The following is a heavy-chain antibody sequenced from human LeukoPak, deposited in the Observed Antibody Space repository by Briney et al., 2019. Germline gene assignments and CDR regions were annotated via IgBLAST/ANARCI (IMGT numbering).Heavy chain of an antibody. CDR2: IYYSGST. CDR3: ARYYYGSGSYPCWFDP. D-gene: IGHD3-10*01. Sequence: SETLSLTCTVSGGSISSHYWNWIRQPPGKGLEWIGYIYYSGSTNYNPSLKSRVTISVDTSKNQFSLKLSSVTAADTAVYYCARYYYGSGSYPCWFDPWGQGTLVTVSS. J-gene: IGHJ5*02. V-gene: IGHV4-59*11. CDR1: GGSISSHY.